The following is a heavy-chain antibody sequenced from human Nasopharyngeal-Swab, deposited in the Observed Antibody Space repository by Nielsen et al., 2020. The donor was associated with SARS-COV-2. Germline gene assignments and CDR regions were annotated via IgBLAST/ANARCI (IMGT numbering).Heavy chain of an antibody. CDR2: INAGNGNT. CDR3: ARDDYYGSGSYSPYYYYYYGMDV. CDR1: GYTFTSYA. V-gene: IGHV1-3*01. Sequence: ASVKVSCKASGYTFTSYAMHWVRQAPGQRLEWMGWINAGNGNTKYSQKFQGRVTITRDTSASTAYMELSSLRSEDTAVYYCARDDYYGSGSYSPYYYYYYGMDVWGQGTTVTVSS. D-gene: IGHD3-10*01. J-gene: IGHJ6*02.